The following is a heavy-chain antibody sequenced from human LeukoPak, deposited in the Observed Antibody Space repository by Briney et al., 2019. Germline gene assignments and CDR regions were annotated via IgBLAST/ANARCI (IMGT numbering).Heavy chain of an antibody. CDR1: GGSISSYY. CDR3: ARDAIVGATSWFDP. Sequence: PSETLSLTCTVSGGSISSYYWSWIRQPPGKGLEWIGYISYSGSTNYNPSLKSRVTISGDTSKNQFSLKLSSVTAADTAVYYCARDAIVGATSWFDPWGQGTLVTVSS. D-gene: IGHD1-26*01. J-gene: IGHJ5*02. V-gene: IGHV4-59*01. CDR2: ISYSGST.